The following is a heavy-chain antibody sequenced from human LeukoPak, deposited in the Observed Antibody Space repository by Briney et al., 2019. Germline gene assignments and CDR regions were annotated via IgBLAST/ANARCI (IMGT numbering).Heavy chain of an antibody. J-gene: IGHJ6*02. CDR3: ARLLGYKQWPAGYYYYGMDV. CDR1: GGSFSGYY. D-gene: IGHD6-19*01. CDR2: INHSGST. Sequence: PSETLSLTCAVYGGSFSGYYWSWIRQPPGKGLEWIGEINHSGSTNYNPSLKSRVTISVDTSKNQFSLRLSSVTAADTAMYYCARLLGYKQWPAGYYYYGMDVWGQGTTVTVSS. V-gene: IGHV4-34*01.